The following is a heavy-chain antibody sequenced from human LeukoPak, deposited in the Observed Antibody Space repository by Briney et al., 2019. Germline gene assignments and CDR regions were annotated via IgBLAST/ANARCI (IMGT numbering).Heavy chain of an antibody. J-gene: IGHJ4*02. Sequence: PSETLSLTCTVSGGSISSSSYYWSWIRQPPGKGLEWIGEINHSGSTNYNPSLKSRVTISVDTSKNQFSLKLSSVTAADTAVYYCARGHPHSSGYYYWGQGTLVTVSS. CDR2: INHSGST. D-gene: IGHD3-22*01. CDR3: ARGHPHSSGYYY. CDR1: GGSISSSSYY. V-gene: IGHV4-39*07.